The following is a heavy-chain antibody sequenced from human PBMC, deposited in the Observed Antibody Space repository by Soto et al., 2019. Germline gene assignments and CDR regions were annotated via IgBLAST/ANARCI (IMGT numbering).Heavy chain of an antibody. Sequence: QVQLVQSGAEVKKPGSSVKVSCKASGGTFSSYTISWVRQAPGQGLEWMGRIIPILGIANYAQKFQGRVTITADKSTSTAYMELSSLRSEDTAVYYCARDHNGYNWNYEYFDYWGQGTLFTVAS. J-gene: IGHJ4*02. V-gene: IGHV1-69*08. CDR2: IIPILGIA. D-gene: IGHD1-7*01. CDR1: GGTFSSYT. CDR3: ARDHNGYNWNYEYFDY.